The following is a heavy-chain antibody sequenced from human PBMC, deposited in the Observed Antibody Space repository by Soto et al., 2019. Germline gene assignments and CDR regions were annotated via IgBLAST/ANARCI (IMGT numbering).Heavy chain of an antibody. CDR3: AKGDKLAPKTGYAFDP. D-gene: IGHD5-12*01. CDR1: GDSVSSNTAS. Sequence: SQTLSLTCAISGDSVSSNTASWNWIRQSPSRGLEWLGRTYFRSKWYNDYAVSVKSRIIINPDTSNNQFSLQLNSVTPEDTAVYFCAKGDKLAPKTGYAFDPRGQGIMGNVSS. CDR2: TYFRSKWYN. V-gene: IGHV6-1*01. J-gene: IGHJ5*02.